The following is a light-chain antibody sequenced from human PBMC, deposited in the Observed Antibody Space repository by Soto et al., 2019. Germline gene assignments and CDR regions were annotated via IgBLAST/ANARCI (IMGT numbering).Light chain of an antibody. CDR3: ASLTTTNFV. CDR2: EVS. J-gene: IGLJ1*01. Sequence: QSALTQPASVSGSPGQSITISCTGTSSDVGAYNLVSWYQHHPDKAPKLMISEVSNRPSGVSDRFSGSKSGNTASLTISGLQAEYEADYYCASLTTTNFVFGTGTKLTVL. V-gene: IGLV2-14*01. CDR1: SSDVGAYNL.